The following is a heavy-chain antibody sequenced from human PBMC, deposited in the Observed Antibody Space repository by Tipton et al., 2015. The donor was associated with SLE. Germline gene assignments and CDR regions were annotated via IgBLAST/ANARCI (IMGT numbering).Heavy chain of an antibody. CDR3: ARRSGDCPIPFDY. V-gene: IGHV3-66*02. D-gene: IGHD2-21*02. CDR1: GFTVSSNY. J-gene: IGHJ4*02. Sequence: SLRLSCVASGFTVSSNYMSWVRQSPGKGLEWVSVIFSGGTTKYVDSVKGRFFISRDNSKNILYLQMNSLRTDDTAVYYCARRSGDCPIPFDYWGQGTLVTSSS. CDR2: IFSGGTT.